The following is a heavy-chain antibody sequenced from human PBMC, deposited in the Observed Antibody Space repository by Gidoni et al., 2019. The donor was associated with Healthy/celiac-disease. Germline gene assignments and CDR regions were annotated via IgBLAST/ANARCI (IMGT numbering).Heavy chain of an antibody. J-gene: IGHJ6*02. CDR3: AKGQGVYYYYGMDV. CDR1: GFTFDDSA. Sequence: EVQLVESGGGLVQPGRSLRLSCAPSGFTFDDSAMHWVRQAPGKGLEWVSGISWNSGSIGYADSVKGRFTISRDNAKNSLYLQMNSLRAEDTALYYCAKGQGVYYYYGMDVWGQGTTVTVSS. CDR2: ISWNSGSI. V-gene: IGHV3-9*01.